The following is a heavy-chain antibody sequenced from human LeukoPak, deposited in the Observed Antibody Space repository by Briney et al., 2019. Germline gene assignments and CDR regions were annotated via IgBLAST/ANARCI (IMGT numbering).Heavy chain of an antibody. CDR1: GGTFSSYA. CDR3: ARGNCSSTSCSSNWGDY. Sequence: SVKVSCKASGGTFSSYAISWVRQAPGQGLEWMGRIIPIFGTANYAQKFQGRVTITTDESTSTAYMELSSLRSEDTAVYYCARGNCSSTSCSSNWGDYWGQGTLVTVSS. J-gene: IGHJ4*02. D-gene: IGHD2-2*01. V-gene: IGHV1-69*05. CDR2: IIPIFGTA.